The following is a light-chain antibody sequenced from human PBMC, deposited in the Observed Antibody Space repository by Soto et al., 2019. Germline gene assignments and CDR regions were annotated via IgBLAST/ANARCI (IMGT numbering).Light chain of an antibody. CDR1: QSVSSY. V-gene: IGKV3-11*01. CDR3: QQRSNWPALT. Sequence: EIVLTQSPATLSLSPGERATLSCRASQSVSSYLAWYQQKPGQAPRLLIYDASNRATGIPARFSGSGSETDFTHTISSLEPEDFAVYYCQQRSNWPALTFGGGTKVEIK. J-gene: IGKJ4*01. CDR2: DAS.